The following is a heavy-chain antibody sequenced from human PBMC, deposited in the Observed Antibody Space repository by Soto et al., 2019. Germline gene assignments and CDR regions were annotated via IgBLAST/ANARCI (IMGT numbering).Heavy chain of an antibody. CDR1: GFPFSSYG. CDR3: AKGGRALNFYYYGMDV. J-gene: IGHJ6*02. V-gene: IGHV3-30*18. Sequence: PGGSLRLSCATSGFPFSSYGMHWVRQAPGKGLEWVAVISYDGTNKYYADSVKGRFTISRDNSKDTLYLQMNSLRAEDTAVYYCAKGGRALNFYYYGMDVWGQGT. CDR2: ISYDGTNK.